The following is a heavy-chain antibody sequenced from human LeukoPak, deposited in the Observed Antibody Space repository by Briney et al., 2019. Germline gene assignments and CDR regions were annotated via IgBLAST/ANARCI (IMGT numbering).Heavy chain of an antibody. D-gene: IGHD3-16*01. CDR1: GYTFTSYG. V-gene: IGHV1-69*04. Sequence: SVKVSCKASGYTFTSYGISWVRQAPGQGLEWMGRIIPIFGIANYAQKFQGRVTITADKSTSTAYMELSSLRSEDTAVYYCARDGGYRYYYYYGMDVWGQGTTVTVSS. CDR2: IIPIFGIA. CDR3: ARDGGYRYYYYYGMDV. J-gene: IGHJ6*02.